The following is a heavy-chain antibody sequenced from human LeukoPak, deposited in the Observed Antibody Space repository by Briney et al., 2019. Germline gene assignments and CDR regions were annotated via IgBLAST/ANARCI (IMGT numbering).Heavy chain of an antibody. J-gene: IGHJ4*02. CDR3: ARDNLVTHVLDY. CDR1: GFTFSSYW. V-gene: IGHV3-7*01. D-gene: IGHD4-23*01. CDR2: IKQDGSEK. Sequence: WGSLRLSCAASGFTFSSYWMSRVGQAPGKGLEWVANIKQDGSEKYYVDSVKGRFTISRDNAKNSLYLQMNSLRAEDTAVYYCARDNLVTHVLDYWGQGTLVTVSS.